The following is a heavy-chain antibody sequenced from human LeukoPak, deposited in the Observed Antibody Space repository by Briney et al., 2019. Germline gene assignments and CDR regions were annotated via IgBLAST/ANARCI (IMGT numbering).Heavy chain of an antibody. CDR3: ASPFVLNPYSSGYPPGAFDI. CDR1: GGSISSYY. D-gene: IGHD3-22*01. Sequence: PSETLSLTCTVSGGSISSYYWSWIRQPPGKGLEWIGYIYYSGSTNYNPSLKSRVTISVDTSKNQFSLKLSSVTAADTAVYYCASPFVLNPYSSGYPPGAFDIWGQGTMVTVSS. J-gene: IGHJ3*02. V-gene: IGHV4-59*01. CDR2: IYYSGST.